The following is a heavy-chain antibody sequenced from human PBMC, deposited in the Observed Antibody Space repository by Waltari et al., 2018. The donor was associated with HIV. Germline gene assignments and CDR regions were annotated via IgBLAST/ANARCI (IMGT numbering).Heavy chain of an antibody. D-gene: IGHD1-26*01. CDR3: ARKVVVGASWWFDP. V-gene: IGHV1-18*01. J-gene: IGHJ5*02. CDR2: ISSYNGNT. CDR1: GYTFISYG. Sequence: QVQLVQSGAEVKKPGASVKVSCKASGYTFISYGISWVRQAPGQGLEWMGWISSYNGNTNYAQKVHGRVTMSTDTSTSTAYMGLRSLGSDDTAVYYCARKVVVGASWWFDPWGQGTLVTVSS.